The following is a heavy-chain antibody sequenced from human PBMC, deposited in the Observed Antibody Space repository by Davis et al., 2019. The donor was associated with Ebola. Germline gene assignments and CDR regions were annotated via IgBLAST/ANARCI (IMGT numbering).Heavy chain of an antibody. CDR3: ARRGRARGMDV. Sequence: SETLSLTCTVSGGSISSYYWSWIRQPPGKGLEWIGEIYHSGSTNYNPSLKSRVTISVNTSKNQFSLKLSSVTAADTAVYYCARRGRARGMDVWGQGTTVTVSS. V-gene: IGHV4-59*08. CDR1: GGSISSYY. CDR2: IYHSGST. J-gene: IGHJ6*02.